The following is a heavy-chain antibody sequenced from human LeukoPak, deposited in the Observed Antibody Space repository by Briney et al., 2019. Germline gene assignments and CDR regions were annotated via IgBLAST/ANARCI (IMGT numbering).Heavy chain of an antibody. CDR2: ISTTT. CDR1: GFTFSSYA. CDR3: AKPIGPRYGDYHNSCFDS. J-gene: IGHJ5*01. D-gene: IGHD4-17*01. Sequence: GGSLRLSCAASGFTFSSYAMSWIRQVPAKGLEWVSAISTTTYYADFVEGRFTISRDNSKNTLYLQMNSLRAEDTAVYYCAKPIGPRYGDYHNSCFDSWDQGTLVTVSS. V-gene: IGHV3-23*01.